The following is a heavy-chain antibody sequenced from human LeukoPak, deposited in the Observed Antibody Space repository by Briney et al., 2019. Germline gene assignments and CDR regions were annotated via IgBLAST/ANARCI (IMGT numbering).Heavy chain of an antibody. CDR2: IYYSGST. CDR1: GFTFSSYA. D-gene: IGHD6-13*01. Sequence: PGGSLRLSCAASGFTFSSYAMSWIRQPPGKGLEWIGYIYYSGSTNYNPSLKSRVTISVDTSKNQFSLKLSSVTAADTAVYYCARWSAAAAGDYYYYYGMDVWGQGTTVTVSS. V-gene: IGHV4-59*01. CDR3: ARWSAAAAGDYYYYYGMDV. J-gene: IGHJ6*02.